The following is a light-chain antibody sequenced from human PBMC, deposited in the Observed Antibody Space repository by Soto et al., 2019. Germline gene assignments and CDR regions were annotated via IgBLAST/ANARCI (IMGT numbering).Light chain of an antibody. Sequence: EIVMTQSPATLPVSPRERATLSCRASQSVSSNLAWYQQKPGQAPRLLIYGASTRATGIPARFSGSGSGTEFTLTISSLQSEDFAVYYGQQYNNWPPWTFGQGTKVEIK. J-gene: IGKJ1*01. V-gene: IGKV3-15*01. CDR1: QSVSSN. CDR2: GAS. CDR3: QQYNNWPPWT.